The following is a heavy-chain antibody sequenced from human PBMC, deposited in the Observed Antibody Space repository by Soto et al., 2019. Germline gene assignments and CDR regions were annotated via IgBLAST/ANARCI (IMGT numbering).Heavy chain of an antibody. CDR2: IYYSGST. Sequence: QVQLQESGPGLVKPSQTLSLTCTVSGGSISSGGYYWSWIRQHPGKGLEWIGYIYYSGSTYYNPSLKSRVTISVDTSKNPFSLKLSSVTAADTAVYYCARGSSAWKGFREFGYFDYWGQGTLVTVSS. CDR1: GGSISSGGYY. CDR3: ARGSSAWKGFREFGYFDY. D-gene: IGHD1-1*01. V-gene: IGHV4-31*03. J-gene: IGHJ4*02.